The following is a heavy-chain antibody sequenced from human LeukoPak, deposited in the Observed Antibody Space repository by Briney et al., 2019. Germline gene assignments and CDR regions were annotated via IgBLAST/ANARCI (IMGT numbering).Heavy chain of an antibody. D-gene: IGHD3-22*01. CDR2: ISSSGSTI. CDR3: ARPGETYYYDSSGYYYVV. J-gene: IGHJ4*02. V-gene: IGHV3-11*01. Sequence: GGSLRLSCAASGFTFSDYYMSWIRQAPGKGLEWVSYISSSGSTIYYADSVKGQFTISRDNAKNSLYLQMNSLRAEDTAVYYCARPGETYYYDSSGYYYVVWGQGTLVTVSS. CDR1: GFTFSDYY.